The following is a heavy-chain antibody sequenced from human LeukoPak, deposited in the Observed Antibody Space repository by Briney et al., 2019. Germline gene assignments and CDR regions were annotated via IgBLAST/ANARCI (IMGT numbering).Heavy chain of an antibody. J-gene: IGHJ6*03. Sequence: SETLSLTCTVSGGSISSGGYYWSWIRQHPGKGLEWIGYIYYSGSTYYNPSLKSRVTISVDTSKNQFSLKLSSVTAADTAVYYCARDDYGDYVPETLNYNYYYMDVWGKGTTVTVSS. CDR1: GGSISSGGYY. V-gene: IGHV4-31*03. CDR2: IYYSGST. CDR3: ARDDYGDYVPETLNYNYYYMDV. D-gene: IGHD4-17*01.